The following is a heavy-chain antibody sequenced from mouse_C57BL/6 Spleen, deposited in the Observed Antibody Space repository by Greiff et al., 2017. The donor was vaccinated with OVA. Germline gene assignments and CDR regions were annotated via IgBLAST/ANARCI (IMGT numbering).Heavy chain of an antibody. D-gene: IGHD2-3*01. J-gene: IGHJ3*01. CDR2: INPNNGGT. CDR1: GYTFTDYY. CDR3: ARYDDGAWFAY. Sequence: EVQLQQSGPELVKPGASVKISCKASGYTFTDYYMNWVKQSHGKSLEWIGDINPNNGGTSYNQKFKGKATLTVDKSSSTAYMELRSLTSEDSAVYYCARYDDGAWFAYWGHGTLVTVSA. V-gene: IGHV1-26*01.